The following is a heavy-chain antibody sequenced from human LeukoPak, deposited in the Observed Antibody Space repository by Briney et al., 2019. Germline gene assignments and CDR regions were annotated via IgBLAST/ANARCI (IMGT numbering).Heavy chain of an antibody. CDR2: IHSSSGSI. CDR1: GFNFTNYN. D-gene: IGHD4-23*01. Sequence: GGSLRLSCAASGFNFTNYNMNWVRQAPGKGLEWVSSIHSSSGSIYYADSLKGRFTISRDNAKNSLYLQMNSLRAEDTALYYCARNYGGYSHWGQGTLVTVSS. CDR3: ARNYGGYSH. J-gene: IGHJ4*02. V-gene: IGHV3-21*01.